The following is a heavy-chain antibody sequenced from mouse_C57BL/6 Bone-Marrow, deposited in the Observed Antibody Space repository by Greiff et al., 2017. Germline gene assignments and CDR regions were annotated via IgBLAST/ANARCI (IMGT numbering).Heavy chain of an antibody. CDR2: ILPGSGST. CDR3: ARTGYYYGSSYWFAY. V-gene: IGHV1-9*01. Sequence: VHLVESGAELMKPGASVKLSCKATGYTFTGYWIEWVKQRPGHGLEWIGEILPGSGSTNYNEKFQGKATFTADTSSNTAYMQLSSLTTEDSAIYYCARTGYYYGSSYWFAYWGQGTLVTVSA. D-gene: IGHD1-1*01. CDR1: GYTFTGYW. J-gene: IGHJ3*01.